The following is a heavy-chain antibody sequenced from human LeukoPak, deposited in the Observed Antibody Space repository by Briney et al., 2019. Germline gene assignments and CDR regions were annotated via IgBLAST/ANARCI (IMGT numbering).Heavy chain of an antibody. CDR2: AYISANN. D-gene: IGHD6-19*01. V-gene: IGHV4-4*07. CDR1: GGSIVYYN. Sequence: SETLSLTCTVSGGSIVYYNCSWIRQPAGKGLEWIGRAYISANNNYNPSLKSRVTMSVDPSKNQLSLKLTAVTAADTAVYYCARDSIDHIAVPTTGDRWGQGTMVVVSS. J-gene: IGHJ3*01. CDR3: ARDSIDHIAVPTTGDR.